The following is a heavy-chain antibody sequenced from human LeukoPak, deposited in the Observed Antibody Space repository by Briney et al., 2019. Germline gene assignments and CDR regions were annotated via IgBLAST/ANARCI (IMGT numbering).Heavy chain of an antibody. Sequence: GASVKVSCKASGGTFSSYAISWVRQAPGQGLEWMGGIIPIFGTANYAQKFQGRVTITADESTSTAYMELSSLRSEDTTVYYCARDQHGDYGFDPWGQGTLVTVSS. J-gene: IGHJ5*02. CDR3: ARDQHGDYGFDP. V-gene: IGHV1-69*13. CDR1: GGTFSSYA. D-gene: IGHD4-17*01. CDR2: IIPIFGTA.